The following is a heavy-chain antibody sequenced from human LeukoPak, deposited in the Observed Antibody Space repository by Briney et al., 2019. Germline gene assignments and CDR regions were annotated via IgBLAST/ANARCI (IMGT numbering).Heavy chain of an antibody. Sequence: GSSVKVSCKASGGTFSSYAISWVRQTPGQGLEWMGGIIPIFGTANYAQKFQGRVTITTDESTSTAYMELSSLRSEDTAVYYCARNDYGDYALFGWGQGTLVTVSS. CDR1: GGTFSSYA. CDR3: ARNDYGDYALFG. V-gene: IGHV1-69*05. CDR2: IIPIFGTA. J-gene: IGHJ4*02. D-gene: IGHD4-17*01.